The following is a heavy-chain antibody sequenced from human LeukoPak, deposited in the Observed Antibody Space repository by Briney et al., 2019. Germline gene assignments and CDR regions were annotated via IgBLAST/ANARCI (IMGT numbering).Heavy chain of an antibody. CDR1: GGSISRGGYY. Sequence: PSETLSLTCTVSGGSISRGGYYWSWIRQHPGKGLEWIGYIYYSGSTYYNPSLKSRVTISVDTSKNQFSLKLSSVTAADTAVYYCARGIAWFGDHPLPDAFDIWGQGTMVTVSS. V-gene: IGHV4-31*03. J-gene: IGHJ3*02. CDR3: ARGIAWFGDHPLPDAFDI. CDR2: IYYSGST. D-gene: IGHD3-10*01.